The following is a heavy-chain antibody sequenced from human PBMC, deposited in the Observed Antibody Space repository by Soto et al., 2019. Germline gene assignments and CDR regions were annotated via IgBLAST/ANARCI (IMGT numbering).Heavy chain of an antibody. CDR2: INSDGSST. J-gene: IGHJ4*02. Sequence: EVQLVESGGGLVQPGGSLRLSCAASGFTFSNYWMHWVRQAPGKGLLWVSRINSDGSSTNYADSVKGRFTISRDNAKNTLYLQMNSLRAEDTAVYYCARDTYTSGRYYFDSWGQGTLVTVSS. V-gene: IGHV3-74*01. CDR3: ARDTYTSGRYYFDS. CDR1: GFTFSNYW. D-gene: IGHD6-19*01.